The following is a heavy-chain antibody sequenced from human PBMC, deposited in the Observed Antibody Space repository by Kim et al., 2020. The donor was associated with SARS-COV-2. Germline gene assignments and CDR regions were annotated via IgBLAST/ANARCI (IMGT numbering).Heavy chain of an antibody. D-gene: IGHD3-16*01. V-gene: IGHV3-48*02. J-gene: IGHJ3*02. CDR1: GFTFSAYD. CDR3: VRARKGGAFDK. Sequence: GGSLRLSCATSGFTFSAYDMNWVRQAPGEGLVWLSFITKTSTIIYYADSVEGRFTISRDNAKNSLFLQMNSLRDEDTALYYCVRARKGGAFDKCGPGTMVTVSS. CDR2: ITKTSTII.